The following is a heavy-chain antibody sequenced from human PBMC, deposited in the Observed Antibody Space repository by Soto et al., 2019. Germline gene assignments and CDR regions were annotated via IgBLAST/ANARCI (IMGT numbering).Heavy chain of an antibody. CDR1: GYSFMTYA. J-gene: IGHJ4*02. D-gene: IGHD3-10*01. V-gene: IGHV1-3*01. Sequence: QVQLVQSGAEVKKPGASVKVSCKTSGYSFMTYALHWVRQAPGQRPEWMGWINPGNGNTEYSQKFQDRVTITRDTSARTVYMELTNLTSEDTAVYFCARVRMLWYGELLHWGQGTLVTVSA. CDR3: ARVRMLWYGELLH. CDR2: INPGNGNT.